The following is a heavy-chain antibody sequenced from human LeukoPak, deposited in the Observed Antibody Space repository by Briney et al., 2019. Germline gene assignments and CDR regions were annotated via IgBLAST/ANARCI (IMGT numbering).Heavy chain of an antibody. J-gene: IGHJ4*02. CDR1: GFTFSSYA. CDR3: AKHGAGITVAGRRHLDY. Sequence: GGSLRLSCAASGFTFSSYAMSWVRQAPGKGLEWVSSIGGYGTTAYYADSVKGRLTISRDNSKNTLYLQMNGLRAEDTAIYYCAKHGAGITVAGRRHLDYWGQGTLVTVSS. D-gene: IGHD6-19*01. CDR2: IGGYGTTA. V-gene: IGHV3-23*01.